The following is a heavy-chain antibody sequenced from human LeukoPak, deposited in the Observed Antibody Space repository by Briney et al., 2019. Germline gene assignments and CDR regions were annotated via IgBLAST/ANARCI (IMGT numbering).Heavy chain of an antibody. V-gene: IGHV3-30*02. D-gene: IGHD6-19*01. CDR2: IRYDGSNK. J-gene: IGHJ3*02. CDR3: ARGARGSGWRVFDI. CDR1: GFTFSSYG. Sequence: GGSLRLSCAASGFTFSSYGMHWVRQAPGKGLEWAAFIRYDGSNKYYADSVKGRFTISRDNSKNTLYLQMNSLRTEDTAVYYCARGARGSGWRVFDIWGQGTMVTVSS.